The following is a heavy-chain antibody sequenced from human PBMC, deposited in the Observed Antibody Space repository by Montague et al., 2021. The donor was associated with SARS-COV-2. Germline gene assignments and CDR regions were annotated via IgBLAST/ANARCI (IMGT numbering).Heavy chain of an antibody. Sequence: SETLSLTCAVSGGSFSSYYWSWIRQPPGKGLEWIAEINHSGSSNYNPSLKSRVTMSVDASKNQFSLKLNSVTVADTAVYYCARLAYCGADWFSGWELYFDLWGQGTLVTVSS. J-gene: IGHJ4*02. CDR1: GGSFSSYY. CDR3: ARLAYCGADWFSGWELYFDL. CDR2: INHSGSS. D-gene: IGHD2-21*02. V-gene: IGHV4-34*01.